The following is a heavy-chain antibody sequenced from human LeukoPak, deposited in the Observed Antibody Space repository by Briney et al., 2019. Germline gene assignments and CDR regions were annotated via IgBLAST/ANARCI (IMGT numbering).Heavy chain of an antibody. CDR3: AREGDVDTATWHWFDP. CDR2: INPSGGST. V-gene: IGHV1-46*01. J-gene: IGHJ5*02. D-gene: IGHD5-18*01. Sequence: ASVKVSCKASGYTFTSYYMHWVRQAPGQGLEWMGIINPSGGSTSYAQKFQGRITMTRDTSTSTVYMELSSLRSEDTAVYYCAREGDVDTATWHWFDPWGQGTLVTVSS. CDR1: GYTFTSYY.